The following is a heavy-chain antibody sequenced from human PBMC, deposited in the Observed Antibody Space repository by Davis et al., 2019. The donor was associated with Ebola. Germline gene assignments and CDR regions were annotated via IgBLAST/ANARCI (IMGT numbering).Heavy chain of an antibody. V-gene: IGHV4-4*02. Sequence: SETLSLTCAVSGGSISSSNWWSWVRQPPGKGPEWIGEISDIGNTKYNPSLTGRVTMSIDKSKNQFSLRLTSVTAADAAVYYCAGQWKILRVWSVWGQGTTVTVSS. CDR1: GGSISSSNW. CDR3: AGQWKILRVWSV. J-gene: IGHJ6*02. CDR2: ISDIGNT. D-gene: IGHD2-15*01.